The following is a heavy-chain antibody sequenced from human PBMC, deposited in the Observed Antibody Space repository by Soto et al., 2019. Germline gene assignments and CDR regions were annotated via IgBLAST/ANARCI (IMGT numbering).Heavy chain of an antibody. V-gene: IGHV4-31*03. CDR2: IYYSGST. CDR3: ARDRDDSSGIDAFDI. Sequence: QVQLQESGPGLVKPSQTLSLTCTVSGGSISSGGYYWSWIRQHPGKGLEWIGYIYYSGSTYYNPSLKRRVTISVDTSKNQFSLKLSSVTAADTAVSYCARDRDDSSGIDAFDIWGQGTMVTVSS. J-gene: IGHJ3*02. CDR1: GGSISSGGYY. D-gene: IGHD3-22*01.